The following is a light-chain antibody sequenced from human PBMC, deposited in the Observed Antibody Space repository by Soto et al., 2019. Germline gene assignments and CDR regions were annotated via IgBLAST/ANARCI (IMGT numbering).Light chain of an antibody. CDR1: SSDVGGYNY. CDR3: SSYTSSSTVV. V-gene: IGLV2-14*03. Sequence: QSALTQPASVSGSPGQSIAISCTGTSSDVGGYNYVSWYQQHPGKAPKLIIYDVSNRPPGVSNRLSGSKSGNTASLTISGLQAEDEADYYCSSYTSSSTVVFGGGTKLTVL. J-gene: IGLJ2*01. CDR2: DVS.